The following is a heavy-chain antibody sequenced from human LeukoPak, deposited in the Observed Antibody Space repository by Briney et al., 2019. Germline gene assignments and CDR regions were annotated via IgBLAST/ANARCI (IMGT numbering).Heavy chain of an antibody. CDR2: IYYSGST. V-gene: IGHV4-59*01. Sequence: SETLSLTCTVSGGSIINYYWNWMRQPPGKGLEWIGYIYYSGSTNYNPSLKSRVTRSVDTSKNHFSLKLSSVTAADTAVYYCARGGFLDPFDPWGQGTLLTVSS. CDR1: GGSIINYY. J-gene: IGHJ5*02. CDR3: ARGGFLDPFDP. D-gene: IGHD1-1*01.